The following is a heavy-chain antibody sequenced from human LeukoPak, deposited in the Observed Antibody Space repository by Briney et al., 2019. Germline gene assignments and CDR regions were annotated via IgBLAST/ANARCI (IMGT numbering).Heavy chain of an antibody. J-gene: IGHJ4*02. V-gene: IGHV3-7*01. CDR3: ARDLHCSSNSCYGPFDY. D-gene: IGHD2-2*01. CDR2: IKQDGSEK. Sequence: PGGSLRLSCSPSGLTFSSHCMSWVRQTPGQGLGWVANIKQDGSEKYYVDSVRGRFTISRDNAKNTLYLQMNRLRAEDTAVCYCARDLHCSSNSCYGPFDYWGQGTLVTVTS. CDR1: GLTFSSHC.